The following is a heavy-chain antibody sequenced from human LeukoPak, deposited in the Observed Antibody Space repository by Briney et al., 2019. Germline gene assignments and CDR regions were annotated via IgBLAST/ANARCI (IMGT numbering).Heavy chain of an antibody. CDR3: ARAGPIDY. Sequence: PGGSLRLSCAVSGFIVSSKYMSWVRQAPGKGLEWVSVIYSGGNTYYAASVEGRFTISRDNSKNTVYLQMNNLRFDDTAVYYCARAGPIDYWGQGTLVTVSS. J-gene: IGHJ4*02. CDR1: GFIVSSKY. V-gene: IGHV3-53*01. CDR2: IYSGGNT.